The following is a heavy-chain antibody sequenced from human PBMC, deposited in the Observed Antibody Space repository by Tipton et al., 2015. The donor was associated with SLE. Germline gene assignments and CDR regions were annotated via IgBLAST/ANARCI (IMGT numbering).Heavy chain of an antibody. V-gene: IGHV4-34*01. D-gene: IGHD6-6*01. CDR3: ARGAGVVYQLVRVNY. CDR1: GGSFSGYY. CDR2: INHRGST. J-gene: IGHJ4*02. Sequence: TLSLTCAVYGGSFSGYYWSWIRQPPGKGLEWIGEINHRGSTNYNPSLKSRVTISVDTNKNQFSLKLSSVTAADTAVYYCARGAGVVYQLVRVNYWCQGTPVTVSS.